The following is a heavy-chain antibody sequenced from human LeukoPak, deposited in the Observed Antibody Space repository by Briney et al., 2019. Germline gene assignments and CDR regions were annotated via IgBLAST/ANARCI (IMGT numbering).Heavy chain of an antibody. CDR3: ARDLSTDSGYFPFDY. J-gene: IGHJ4*02. D-gene: IGHD5-12*01. Sequence: SETLSLTCTVSGGPISSYYWSWIRQPPGKGLEWIGYIYYSGSTNYNPSLKSRVTISVDTSKNQFSLKLSSVTAADTAVYYCARDLSTDSGYFPFDYWGQGTLVTVSS. CDR2: IYYSGST. CDR1: GGPISSYY. V-gene: IGHV4-59*01.